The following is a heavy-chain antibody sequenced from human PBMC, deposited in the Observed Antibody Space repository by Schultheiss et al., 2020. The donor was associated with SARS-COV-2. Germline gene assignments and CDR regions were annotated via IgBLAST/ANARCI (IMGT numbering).Heavy chain of an antibody. J-gene: IGHJ4*02. D-gene: IGHD6-19*01. CDR1: GFTFSSYG. Sequence: GSLRLSCAASGFTFSSYGMHWVRQAPGKGLEWVAVIWYDGSNKYYADSVKGRFTISRDNSKNTLYLQMNSLRAEDTAVYYCARDPSLEQWLVYYFDYWGQGTLVTVSS. V-gene: IGHV3-33*01. CDR2: IWYDGSNK. CDR3: ARDPSLEQWLVYYFDY.